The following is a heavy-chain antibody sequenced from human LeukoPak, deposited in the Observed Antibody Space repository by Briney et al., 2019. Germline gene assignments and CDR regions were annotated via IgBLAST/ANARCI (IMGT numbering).Heavy chain of an antibody. Sequence: SETLSLTCTVSGGSISSSTYYWGWIRQPPGKGLEWIGNIYYGGSTFYNPSLKSRVTISLDTSKNQFSLKLSSVTAADTAVYFCARQCSSTSSYSYWGQGTLVTVSS. CDR3: ARQCSSTSSYSY. D-gene: IGHD2-2*01. V-gene: IGHV4-39*01. CDR1: GGSISSSTYY. CDR2: IYYGGST. J-gene: IGHJ4*02.